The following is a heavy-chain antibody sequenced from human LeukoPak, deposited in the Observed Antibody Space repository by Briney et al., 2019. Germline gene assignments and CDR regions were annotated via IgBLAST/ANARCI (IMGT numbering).Heavy chain of an antibody. J-gene: IGHJ2*01. V-gene: IGHV1-69*04. CDR1: GGTFSSYA. CDR3: ATEAIVVVTARDYWYFDL. D-gene: IGHD2-21*02. Sequence: ASVKVSCKASGGTFSSYAISWVRQAPGQGLEWMGRIIPILGIPNYAQKFQGRVMITADKSTTTAYMELSSLRSEDTAVYYCATEAIVVVTARDYWYFDLWGRGTLVTVSS. CDR2: IIPILGIP.